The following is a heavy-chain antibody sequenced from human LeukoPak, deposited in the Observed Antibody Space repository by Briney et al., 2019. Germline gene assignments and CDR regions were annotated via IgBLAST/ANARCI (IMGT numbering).Heavy chain of an antibody. CDR3: ARDRFLDWDDAFDI. J-gene: IGHJ3*02. D-gene: IGHD3-3*01. V-gene: IGHV3-21*01. CDR2: ISSSSSYI. Sequence: GGSLRLSCAASGFTFSSYSMNWVRQAPGKGLEWVSSISSSSSYIYYADSVKGRFTISRDNAKNSLHLQMNSLRAEDTAVYYCARDRFLDWDDAFDIWGQGTMVTVSS. CDR1: GFTFSSYS.